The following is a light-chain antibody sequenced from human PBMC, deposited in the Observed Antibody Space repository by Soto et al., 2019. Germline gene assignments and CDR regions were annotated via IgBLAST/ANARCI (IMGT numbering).Light chain of an antibody. CDR1: QSISYW. J-gene: IGKJ1*01. Sequence: DIQMTPSPSTLSASVGDRGTITCRASQSISYWLAWFQQKPGKAPKLLIYKASTLKSGVPSRFSGSGSGTEFTLTISSLQPDDFATYYCQHYNSYSEAFGQGTKVDIK. V-gene: IGKV1-5*03. CDR3: QHYNSYSEA. CDR2: KAS.